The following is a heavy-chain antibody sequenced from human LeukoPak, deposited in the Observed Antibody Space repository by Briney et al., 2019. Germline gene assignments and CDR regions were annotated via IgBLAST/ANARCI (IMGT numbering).Heavy chain of an antibody. CDR3: ARDFVVGDYVAAYFDY. CDR2: IKQDGSEK. V-gene: IGHV3-7*01. CDR1: GFTFSSYW. D-gene: IGHD4-17*01. J-gene: IGHJ4*02. Sequence: PGGSLRLSCAASGFTFSSYWMSWVRQAPGKGLEWVANIKQDGSEKYYVDSVKGRFTISRDNAKNSLYLQMNSLRAEDTAVYCCARDFVVGDYVAAYFDYWGQGTLVTVSS.